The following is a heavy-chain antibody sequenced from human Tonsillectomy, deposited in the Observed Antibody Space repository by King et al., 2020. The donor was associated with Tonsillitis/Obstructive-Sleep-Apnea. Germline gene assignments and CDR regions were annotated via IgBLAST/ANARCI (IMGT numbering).Heavy chain of an antibody. Sequence: QLVQSGAEVKKPGASVKVSCKASGYTFTSYAMHWVRQAPGQRLEWMGWINAGNGNTKYSQKFQGRVTITRDTSASTAYMELSSQRSEDTAVYYCATYCSSTSCYVHDAFDIWGQGTMVTVSS. V-gene: IGHV1-3*01. J-gene: IGHJ3*02. CDR1: GYTFTSYA. D-gene: IGHD2-2*01. CDR2: INAGNGNT. CDR3: ATYCSSTSCYVHDAFDI.